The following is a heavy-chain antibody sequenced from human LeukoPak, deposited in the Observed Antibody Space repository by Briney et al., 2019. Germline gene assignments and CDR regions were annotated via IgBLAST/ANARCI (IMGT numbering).Heavy chain of an antibody. CDR3: VKPLGLCSSGDFDI. Sequence: SETLSLTCTVSGGSISSSSYYWSWIRQPPGKGLEWIAYIYYSGSTNYNPSLKSRVTISVDTSKDQSTLKLCSETAADTAVYSCVKPLGLCSSGDFDIWGQGTMVTVSS. CDR1: GGSISSSSYY. D-gene: IGHD3-10*01. J-gene: IGHJ3*02. V-gene: IGHV4-61*05. CDR2: IYYSGST.